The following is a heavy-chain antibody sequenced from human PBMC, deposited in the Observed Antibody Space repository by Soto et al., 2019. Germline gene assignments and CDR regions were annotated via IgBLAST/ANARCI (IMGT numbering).Heavy chain of an antibody. D-gene: IGHD6-19*01. CDR3: AKDPSGPFDY. Sequence: GGSLRLSCAASGFTFSIYSMNWVRQAPGKGLEWVSYIMPESSHIFYADSVKGRFTISRDNAKNSLYPQMNSLRAEDTAVYYCAKDPSGPFDYWGQGTLVTVSS. J-gene: IGHJ4*02. CDR2: IMPESSHI. V-gene: IGHV3-48*01. CDR1: GFTFSIYS.